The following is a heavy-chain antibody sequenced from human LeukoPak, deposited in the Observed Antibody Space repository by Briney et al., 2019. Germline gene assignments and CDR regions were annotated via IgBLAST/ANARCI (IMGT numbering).Heavy chain of an antibody. CDR3: ARSTGIVGPPTFDY. Sequence: SVKVSCKASGGTFSSYAISWVRQAPGQGLEWMGGIIPIFGTASYAQKFQGRVTITADESTSTAYMELSSLRSEDTAVYYCARSTGIVGPPTFDYWGQGTLVTVSS. CDR2: IIPIFGTA. D-gene: IGHD1-26*01. V-gene: IGHV1-69*13. CDR1: GGTFSSYA. J-gene: IGHJ4*02.